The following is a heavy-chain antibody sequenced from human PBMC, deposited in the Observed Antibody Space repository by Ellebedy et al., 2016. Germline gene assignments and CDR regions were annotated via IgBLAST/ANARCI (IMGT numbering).Heavy chain of an antibody. D-gene: IGHD2-15*01. J-gene: IGHJ1*01. CDR2: LISKNNGGAS. CDR1: GFTFSTSW. CDR3: TTYAAATPENFQY. V-gene: IGHV3-15*01. Sequence: GESLKISCAASGFTFSTSWMSWVRQAPGKGLEWVGRLISKNNGGASDYAAPVKDRFTISRDDSKDTLYLQMNSLKTEDTTVYYCTTYAAATPENFQYWGQGPLVTVSS.